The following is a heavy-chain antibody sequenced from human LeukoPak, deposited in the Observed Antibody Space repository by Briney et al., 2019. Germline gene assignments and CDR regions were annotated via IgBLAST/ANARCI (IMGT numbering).Heavy chain of an antibody. CDR1: GFTFSSYA. V-gene: IGHV3-30*04. CDR3: ARGGRRFGETGFDP. Sequence: GGSLRLSCAASGFTFSSYAMHWVRQAPGKGLEWVAVISYDGSNKYYADSVKGRFTISRDNSKNTLYLQMNSLRAEDTAVYYCARGGRRFGETGFDPWGQGTLVTVSS. D-gene: IGHD3-10*01. CDR2: ISYDGSNK. J-gene: IGHJ5*02.